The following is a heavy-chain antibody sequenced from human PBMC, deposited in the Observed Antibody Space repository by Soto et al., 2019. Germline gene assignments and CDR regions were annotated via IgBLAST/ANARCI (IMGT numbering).Heavy chain of an antibody. D-gene: IGHD2-15*01. J-gene: IGHJ4*02. CDR1: GYTFNNYG. V-gene: IGHV1-18*01. CDR2: INAYNGHT. Sequence: QVQLVQSGAEVKQPGASVKVSCKASGYTFNNYGITWVRQAPGQGLEWMGWINAYNGHTKYAQKFQDRVAMTTDTSTRTGNMELGGTGADDTAGVLGGRAMARDHAAQWGEGSVVPVSS. CDR3: GRAMARDHAAQ.